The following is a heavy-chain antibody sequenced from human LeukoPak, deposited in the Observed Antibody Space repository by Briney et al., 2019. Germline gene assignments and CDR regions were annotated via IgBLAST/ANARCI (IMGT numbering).Heavy chain of an antibody. D-gene: IGHD5-18*01. V-gene: IGHV3-21*01. CDR2: ISSSSSSYI. J-gene: IGHJ6*02. CDR3: ASLKVSYGPNYYYGMDV. CDR1: GFTFSSYS. Sequence: PGGSLRLSCAASGFTFSSYSMNWVRQAPGKGLEWVSSISSSSSSYIYYADSVKGRFTISRDNAKNSLYLQMNSLRAEDTAVYYCASLKVSYGPNYYYGMDVWGQGTTVTVSS.